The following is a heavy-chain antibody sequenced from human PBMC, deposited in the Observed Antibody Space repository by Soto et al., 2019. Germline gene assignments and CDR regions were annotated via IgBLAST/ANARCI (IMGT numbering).Heavy chain of an antibody. CDR2: IRSKAYGGTT. CDR3: CREDMTPDH. J-gene: IGHJ4*01. CDR1: GFTSGDYA. Sequence: PGGSLRLSCTDSGFTSGDYAMSWFRHAPGKGLEWVGFIRSKAYGGTTEYAASVKGRFTISRDDARSIAYLQMNSLKTEDNPVYYCCREDMTPDHWGQGTLVSVSS. D-gene: IGHD2-15*01. V-gene: IGHV3-49*03.